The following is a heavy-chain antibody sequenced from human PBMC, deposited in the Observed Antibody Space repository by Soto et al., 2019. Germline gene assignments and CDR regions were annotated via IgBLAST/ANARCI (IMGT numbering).Heavy chain of an antibody. V-gene: IGHV1-46*01. D-gene: IGHD2-21*02. J-gene: IGHJ5*02. CDR2: IDPSGGST. CDR3: ARATSDNGGYWRSGP. Sequence: PSVKVSCKASGYTFTNYNIHWVRQAPGQGLEWMGVIDPSGGSTNYAQQFQGRVIMTRDTSTSTVYMDLTSLRSDDTAVYYCARATSDNGGYWRSGPWGQGTLVTGSS. CDR1: GYTFTNYN.